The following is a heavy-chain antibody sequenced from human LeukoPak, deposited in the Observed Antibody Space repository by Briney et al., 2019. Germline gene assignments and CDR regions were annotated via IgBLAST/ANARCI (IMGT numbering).Heavy chain of an antibody. CDR2: IYYSEGT. D-gene: IGHD6-13*01. CDR1: GGSISSYY. Sequence: PSDTLSLTCTVSGGSISSYYWTWIRQPPGKGLEWIGYIYYSEGTNYNPSLKSRVTISVDTSKNQFSLKLNSVTAADTAVYYCARRAAAVGIYYMDVWGKGDTFSVSS. V-gene: IGHV4-59*07. J-gene: IGHJ6*03. CDR3: ARRAAAVGIYYMDV.